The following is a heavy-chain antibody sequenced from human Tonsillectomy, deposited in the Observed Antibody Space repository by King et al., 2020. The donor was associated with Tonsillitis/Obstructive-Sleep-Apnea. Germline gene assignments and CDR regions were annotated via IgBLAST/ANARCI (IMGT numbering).Heavy chain of an antibody. CDR2: IRGSGGST. J-gene: IGHJ4*02. Sequence: VQLLESGGDLVQPGGSLRLSCAASGFTFSSYAMNWVRQAPGKGPEWVSGIRGSGGSTYYADSVKGRFTISRDNSKNTVYLQMNSLRAEDTAIYSCAKLESTVPVAGTVDSYFDYWGQGTLVTVSS. CDR1: GFTFSSYA. D-gene: IGHD6-19*01. V-gene: IGHV3-23*01. CDR3: AKLESTVPVAGTVDSYFDY.